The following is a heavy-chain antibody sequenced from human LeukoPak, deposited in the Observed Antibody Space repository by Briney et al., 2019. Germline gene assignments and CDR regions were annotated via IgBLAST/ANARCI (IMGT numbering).Heavy chain of an antibody. J-gene: IGHJ6*02. CDR2: ISDSGGST. Sequence: GGSLRLSCAASGFTFSSYAMSRVRQAPGKGLEWVSTISDSGGSTDYADSVRGRFTISRDNSKNTLYLQMHSLRAEDTAVYYCAKVNYYGSGEIYYYYGMDVWGQGTTVTVSS. V-gene: IGHV3-23*01. CDR1: GFTFSSYA. D-gene: IGHD3-10*01. CDR3: AKVNYYGSGEIYYYYGMDV.